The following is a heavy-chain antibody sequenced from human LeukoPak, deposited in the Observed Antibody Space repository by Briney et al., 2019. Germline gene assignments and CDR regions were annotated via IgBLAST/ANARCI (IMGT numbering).Heavy chain of an antibody. CDR3: ARRGTDILTGYGYYYFDY. V-gene: IGHV4-59*08. D-gene: IGHD3-9*01. Sequence: PSETLSLTCAVSGGSISSYYWSWIRQPPGKGLEWIGYIYYSGSTNYNPSLKSRVTISVDTSKNQFSLKLSSVTAADTAVYYCARRGTDILTGYGYYYFDYWGQGTLVTVSS. CDR2: IYYSGST. CDR1: GGSISSYY. J-gene: IGHJ4*02.